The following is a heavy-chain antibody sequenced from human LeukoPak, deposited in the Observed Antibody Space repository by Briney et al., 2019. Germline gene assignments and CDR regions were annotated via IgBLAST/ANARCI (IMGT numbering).Heavy chain of an antibody. V-gene: IGHV4-4*02. CDR2: VFHTGST. CDR1: GDSISTTYW. D-gene: IGHD3-10*01. Sequence: PLETLSLTCAVSGDSISTTYWWTWVRQPPGKGLEWSGEVFHTGSTNYNPSLKSRVTISVDKSNNQFSLKMISVTAADTAVYYCARDVPGSGVNLDHWGQGTLVSVSS. J-gene: IGHJ4*02. CDR3: ARDVPGSGVNLDH.